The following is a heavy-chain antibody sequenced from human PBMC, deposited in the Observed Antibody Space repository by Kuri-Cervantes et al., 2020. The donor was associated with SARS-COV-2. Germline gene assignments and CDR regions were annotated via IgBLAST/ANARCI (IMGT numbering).Heavy chain of an antibody. CDR2: ISSSSSYI. D-gene: IGHD6-13*01. V-gene: IGHV3-21*01. CDR1: GLPFSSYS. Sequence: GGSLRLSCEASGLPFSSYSMNWVRQAPGKGLEWVSSISSSSSYIYYADSVKGRFTISRDNAKNSLYLQMNSLRAEDTAVYYCAREGEQQLAEKVPRLDVWGKGTTVTVSS. CDR3: AREGEQQLAEKVPRLDV. J-gene: IGHJ6*04.